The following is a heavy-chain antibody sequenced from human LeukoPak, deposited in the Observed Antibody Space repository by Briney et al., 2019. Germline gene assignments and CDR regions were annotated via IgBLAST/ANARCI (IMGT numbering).Heavy chain of an antibody. J-gene: IGHJ5*02. Sequence: ASVKVSCKASGYTFTSYDINWVRQATGQGLEWMGWMNPNSGNTGYAQKFQGRVTMTRNTSISTAYMELSSLRSEDTAVYYCARAALGATINWFDPWGQGTLVTVSS. V-gene: IGHV1-8*01. CDR3: ARAALGATINWFDP. D-gene: IGHD1-26*01. CDR2: MNPNSGNT. CDR1: GYTFTSYD.